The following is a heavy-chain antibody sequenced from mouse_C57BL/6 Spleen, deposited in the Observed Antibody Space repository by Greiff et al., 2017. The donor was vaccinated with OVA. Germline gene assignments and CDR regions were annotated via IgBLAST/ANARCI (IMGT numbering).Heavy chain of an antibody. CDR3: ARFRLDWYFDV. D-gene: IGHD4-1*01. V-gene: IGHV5-16*01. Sequence: EVQLVESEGGLVQPGSSMKLSCTASGFTFSDYYMAWVRQVPEKGLEWVANINYDGSSTYYLDSLKSRFIISRDNAKNILYLQMSSLKSEDTATYYCARFRLDWYFDVWGTGTTVTVSS. CDR2: INYDGSST. CDR1: GFTFSDYY. J-gene: IGHJ1*03.